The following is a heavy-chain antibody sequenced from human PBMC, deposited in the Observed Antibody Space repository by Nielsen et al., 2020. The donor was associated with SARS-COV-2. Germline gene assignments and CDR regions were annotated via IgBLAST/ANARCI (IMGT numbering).Heavy chain of an antibody. J-gene: IGHJ4*02. CDR3: AKDIGDTAMVVNAGFDY. Sequence: GESLKISCAASGFTFSSYDMHWVRQATGKGLEFVSAIGTAGDTYYADSVKGRFTISRDNSKNSLYLQMNSLRTEDTALYYCAKDIGDTAMVVNAGFDYWGQGTLVTVSS. D-gene: IGHD5-18*01. CDR2: IGTAGDT. CDR1: GFTFSSYD. V-gene: IGHV3-13*04.